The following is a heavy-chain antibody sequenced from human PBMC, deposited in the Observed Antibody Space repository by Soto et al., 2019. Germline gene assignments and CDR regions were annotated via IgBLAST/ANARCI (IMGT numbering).Heavy chain of an antibody. D-gene: IGHD3-22*01. J-gene: IGHJ4*02. CDR3: AKDLVTMIVVAGGFDY. CDR1: GFTFSSYG. Sequence: QVQLVESGGGVVQPGRSLRLSCAASGFTFSSYGMHWVRQAPGKGLEWVAVISYDGSNKYYADSVKGRFTISRDNSKNTLYLQMNSLRAEDTAVYYCAKDLVTMIVVAGGFDYWGQGTLVTVSS. V-gene: IGHV3-30*18. CDR2: ISYDGSNK.